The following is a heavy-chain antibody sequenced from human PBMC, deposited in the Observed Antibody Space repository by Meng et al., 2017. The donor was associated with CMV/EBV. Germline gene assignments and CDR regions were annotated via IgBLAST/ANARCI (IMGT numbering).Heavy chain of an antibody. CDR2: INHNGST. V-gene: IGHV4-34*01. Sequence: QLHKCAAHLLSPSRTLSLSSPAYCGAFSCDSWSGSRRTPGKGLEWIGEINHNGSTNYNPSLKSRVTISVDTSKNQFSLKLSAVTAADTAVYYCARGGIAAAGPFDYWGQGTLVTVSS. J-gene: IGHJ4*02. CDR1: CGAFSCDS. CDR3: ARGGIAAAGPFDY. D-gene: IGHD6-13*01.